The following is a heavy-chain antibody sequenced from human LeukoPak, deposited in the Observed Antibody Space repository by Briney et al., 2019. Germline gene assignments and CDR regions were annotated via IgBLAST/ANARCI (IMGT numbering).Heavy chain of an antibody. CDR3: ARDADSSSSPFYYYGMDV. V-gene: IGHV4-59*01. CDR1: GGSISSYY. Sequence: PSETLSLTCTVSGGSISSYYWSWIRQPPVKGLEWIGYIYYSGSTNYNPSLKSRVTISVDTSKNQFSLKLSSVTAADTAVYYCARDADSSSSPFYYYGMDVWGQGTTVTVSS. CDR2: IYYSGST. D-gene: IGHD6-6*01. J-gene: IGHJ6*02.